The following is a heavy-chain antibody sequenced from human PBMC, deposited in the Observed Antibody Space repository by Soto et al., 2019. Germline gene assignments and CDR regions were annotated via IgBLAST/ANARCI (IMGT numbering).Heavy chain of an antibody. CDR2: IHYSGST. V-gene: IGHV4-30-4*01. CDR1: GGSISSAGYY. J-gene: IGHJ4*02. D-gene: IGHD3-22*01. CDR3: ARVEPDDNSGWGVLAFDY. Sequence: QVQLQESGPGLVKPSQTLSLTCSVSGGSISSAGYYWSWIRQTPGKGLECIGYIHYSGSTYYSPSLKSRVSISVDTSRNRFSLNLTSVTAADTAVYYCARVEPDDNSGWGVLAFDYWGQGTLVTVSS.